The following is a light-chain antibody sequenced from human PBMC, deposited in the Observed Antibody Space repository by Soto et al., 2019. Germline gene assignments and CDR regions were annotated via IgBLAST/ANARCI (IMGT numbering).Light chain of an antibody. CDR1: QSLLHSNGYNY. Sequence: DIVMTQSPLSLPVTPGEPASISCRSSQSLLHSNGYNYLDWYLQKPGQSPQLLIYLGSNRASGVPDRFSGSGSGTDFTLKISRVEAEDVGFYYCMQGTHWPPYSFGQGTKLEIK. CDR2: LGS. V-gene: IGKV2-28*01. J-gene: IGKJ2*03. CDR3: MQGTHWPPYS.